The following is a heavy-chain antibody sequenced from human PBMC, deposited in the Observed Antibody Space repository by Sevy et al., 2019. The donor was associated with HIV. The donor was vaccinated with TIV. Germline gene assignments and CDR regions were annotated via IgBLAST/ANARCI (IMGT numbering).Heavy chain of an antibody. CDR3: ARHVAPFGSSSTDYNWFDP. CDR2: IYHSGST. D-gene: IGHD6-6*01. J-gene: IGHJ5*02. CDR1: GYSISSGYY. V-gene: IGHV4-38-2*01. Sequence: SETLSLTCAVSGYSISSGYYWGWIRQPPGKGLEWIGSIYHSGSTYYNPSLKSRVTISVDTSKNQFSLKLSSVTAADTAVYYCARHVAPFGSSSTDYNWFDPWGQEPWSPSPQ.